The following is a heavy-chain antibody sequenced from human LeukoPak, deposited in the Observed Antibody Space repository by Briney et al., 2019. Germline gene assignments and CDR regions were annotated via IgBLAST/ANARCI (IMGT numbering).Heavy chain of an antibody. D-gene: IGHD4-17*01. CDR2: ISGSGDTI. V-gene: IGHV3-48*04. J-gene: IGHJ4*02. CDR3: AREKYGDHFDY. CDR1: GFTFSGYN. Sequence: PGVSLRLSCAASGFTFSGYNMNWVRQSPGRGLEWVSFISGSGDTIYYADSVKGRFTISRDNAKNSLYLQMNSLRAEDTALYYCAREKYGDHFDYWGQGTLVTVSS.